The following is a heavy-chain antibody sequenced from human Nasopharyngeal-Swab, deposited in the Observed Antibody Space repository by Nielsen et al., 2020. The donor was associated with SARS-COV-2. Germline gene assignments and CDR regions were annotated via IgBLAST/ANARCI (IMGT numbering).Heavy chain of an antibody. CDR3: ARSPRHFWSGSGYYYGMDV. CDR1: GGSISSSSYY. D-gene: IGHD3-3*02. CDR2: IYYSGST. J-gene: IGHJ6*02. Sequence: SETLSLTCTVSGGSISSSSYYWGWIRQPQGKGLEWIGSIYYSGSTKYNPSLKSRVTISVDTSKNQFSLKLSSVTAADTAVYYRARSPRHFWSGSGYYYGMDVWGQGTTVTVSS. V-gene: IGHV4-39*07.